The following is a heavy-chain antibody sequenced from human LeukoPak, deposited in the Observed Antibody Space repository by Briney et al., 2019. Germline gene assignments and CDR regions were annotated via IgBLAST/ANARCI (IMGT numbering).Heavy chain of an antibody. V-gene: IGHV3-53*01. D-gene: IGHD3-22*01. Sequence: PGGSLRLSCAASGFTVSSNYMSWVRQAPGKGLEWVSVIYRGGSTYYADSVKGRFTISRDNSKNTLYLQMNSLRAEDTAVYYCTRGREDYYDSSGYYVLFDYWGQGTLVTVSS. CDR3: TRGREDYYDSSGYYVLFDY. CDR2: IYRGGST. J-gene: IGHJ4*02. CDR1: GFTVSSNY.